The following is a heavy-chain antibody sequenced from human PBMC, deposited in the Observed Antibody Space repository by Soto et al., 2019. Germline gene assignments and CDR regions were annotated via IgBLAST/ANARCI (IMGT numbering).Heavy chain of an antibody. CDR3: AKGILERLFYHPYYYYGMDV. D-gene: IGHD3-3*01. J-gene: IGHJ6*02. CDR2: ISYDGSNK. V-gene: IGHV3-30*18. CDR1: GFTFSSYG. Sequence: GGSLRLSCAASGFTFSSYGMHWVRQAPGKGLEWVAVISYDGSNKYYADSVKGRFTISRDNSKNTLYLQMNSLRAEDTAVYYCAKGILERLFYHPYYYYGMDVWGQGTTVTVSS.